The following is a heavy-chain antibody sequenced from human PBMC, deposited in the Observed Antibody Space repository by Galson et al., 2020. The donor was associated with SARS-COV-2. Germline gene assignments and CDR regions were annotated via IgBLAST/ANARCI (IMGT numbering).Heavy chain of an antibody. CDR3: ERVPVLVVIPHIDH. Sequence: YVIIWVRQSPGQWLDWVSYIIRSSGTIYYVDSVKGQFTISRDNDNSSLYLQMNSLRAEDTAVYYCERVPVLVVIPHIDHWGQGTLVTVSS. D-gene: IGHD3-22*01. V-gene: IGHV3-48*04. CDR2: IIRSSGTI. CDR1: YV. J-gene: IGHJ4*02.